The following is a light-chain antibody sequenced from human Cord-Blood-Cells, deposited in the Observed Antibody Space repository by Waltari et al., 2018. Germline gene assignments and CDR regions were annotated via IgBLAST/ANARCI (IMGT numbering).Light chain of an antibody. J-gene: IGKJ2*01. Sequence: DIQMTQSPSSLPASVGDRVTITCRASQSISSYLNWYQHKPRKAPKLRIYAGSSLQSAVPSRFSGSGSGTDFTLTISSLRPEEVATYDCTQSYSTSLYTFGQGTKLEIK. CDR2: AGS. CDR1: QSISSY. V-gene: IGKV1-39*01. CDR3: TQSYSTSLYT.